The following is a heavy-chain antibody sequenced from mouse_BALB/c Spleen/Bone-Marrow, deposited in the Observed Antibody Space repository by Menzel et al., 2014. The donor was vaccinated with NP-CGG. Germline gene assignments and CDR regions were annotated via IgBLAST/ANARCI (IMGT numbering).Heavy chain of an antibody. Sequence: VQLVESGSVLVRPGASVKLSCKASGYTFTSSWMHWAKQRPGQGLGWIGEIHPNSGNTNYNEKFKGKATLTVDTSSSTAYVDLSSLTSEDSAVYYCAREKIYGNYLWYFDVWGAGTTVTVSS. D-gene: IGHD2-1*01. J-gene: IGHJ1*01. V-gene: IGHV1S130*01. CDR3: AREKIYGNYLWYFDV. CDR1: GYTFTSSW. CDR2: IHPNSGNT.